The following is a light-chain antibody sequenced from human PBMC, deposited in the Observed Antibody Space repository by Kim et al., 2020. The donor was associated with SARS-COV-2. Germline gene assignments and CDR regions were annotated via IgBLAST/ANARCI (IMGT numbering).Light chain of an antibody. Sequence: SESPGQTARVTCSGDVLAKKYARWFQQKPGQAPVLVIYKDSERPSGIPERFSGSSSGTTVTLTISGAQVEDEADYYCYSAADNKRVFGGGTQLTVL. CDR3: YSAADNKRV. J-gene: IGLJ3*02. CDR1: VLAKKY. V-gene: IGLV3-27*01. CDR2: KDS.